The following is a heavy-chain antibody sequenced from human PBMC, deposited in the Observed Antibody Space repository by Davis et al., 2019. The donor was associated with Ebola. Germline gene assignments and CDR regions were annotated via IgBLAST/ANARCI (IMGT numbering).Heavy chain of an antibody. V-gene: IGHV3-30-3*01. CDR2: ISYDGSNK. Sequence: GGSLRLSCAASGFTFSSYAMHWVRQAPGKGLEWVAVISYDGSNKYYADSVKGRFTISRDNSKNTLYLQMNSLRAEDTAVYYCARDLSGWNYYFDYWGQGTLVTVSS. D-gene: IGHD6-19*01. CDR1: GFTFSSYA. CDR3: ARDLSGWNYYFDY. J-gene: IGHJ4*02.